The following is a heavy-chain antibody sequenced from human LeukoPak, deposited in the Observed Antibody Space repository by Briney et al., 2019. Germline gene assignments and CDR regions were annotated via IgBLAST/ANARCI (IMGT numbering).Heavy chain of an antibody. CDR1: GGSISSGGYY. D-gene: IGHD2-8*01. J-gene: IGHJ4*02. V-gene: IGHV4-31*03. CDR2: IYNSGST. Sequence: SQTLSLTCTVSGGSISSGGYYWNWIRQHPGKGLEWIGYIYNSGSTYYNPSLKSRSTISVDTSKDQFSLKLSSVTAADTAVYYCARGYCTNGVCSSDYFDYWGQGTLVTVSS. CDR3: ARGYCTNGVCSSDYFDY.